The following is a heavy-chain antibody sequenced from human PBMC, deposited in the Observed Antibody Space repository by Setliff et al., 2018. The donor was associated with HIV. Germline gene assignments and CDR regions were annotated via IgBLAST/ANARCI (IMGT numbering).Heavy chain of an antibody. CDR2: INAYNGNT. Sequence: ASVKVSCKASGYTFTSYGITWVRQAPGQGLEWMGWINAYNGNTNYAQELQGRVTMTTDTSTSTVYMELRSLRADDTAVYYCARAGYSGSYFNYYYYLDVWGKGTTVTVSS. V-gene: IGHV1-18*01. J-gene: IGHJ6*03. CDR3: ARAGYSGSYFNYYYYLDV. CDR1: GYTFTSYG. D-gene: IGHD1-26*01.